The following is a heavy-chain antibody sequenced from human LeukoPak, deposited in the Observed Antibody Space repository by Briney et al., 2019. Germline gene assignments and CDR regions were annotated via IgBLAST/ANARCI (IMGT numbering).Heavy chain of an antibody. Sequence: GGSLRLSCAASGFTFSSYEMNWVRQAPGKGLEWVSYISSSGSTIYYADSVKGRFTISRDNAKNSLYLQMNSLRAEDTAVYYCARGGTLEYFQHWGQSTLVAVSS. J-gene: IGHJ1*01. CDR1: GFTFSSYE. CDR2: ISSSGSTI. V-gene: IGHV3-48*03. CDR3: ARGGTLEYFQH.